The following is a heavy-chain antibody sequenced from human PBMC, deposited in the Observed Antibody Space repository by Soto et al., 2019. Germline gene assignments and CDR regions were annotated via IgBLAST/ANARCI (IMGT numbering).Heavy chain of an antibody. D-gene: IGHD2-15*01. V-gene: IGHV3-21*01. CDR3: ARTLGYCSGGSCYPTYGMDV. CDR2: ISSSSSYI. J-gene: IGHJ6*02. CDR1: GFTFSSYS. Sequence: GGSLRLSCAASGFTFSSYSMNWVRQAPGKGLEWVSSISSSSSYIYYADPVKGRFTISRDNAKNSLYLQMNSLRAEDTAVYYCARTLGYCSGGSCYPTYGMDVWGQGTTVTVS.